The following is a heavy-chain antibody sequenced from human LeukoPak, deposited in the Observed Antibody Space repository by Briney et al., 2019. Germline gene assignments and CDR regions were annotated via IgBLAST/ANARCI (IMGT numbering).Heavy chain of an antibody. CDR3: ARPGHYYYYFDY. CDR1: GGSISSGGYS. D-gene: IGHD1-26*01. J-gene: IGHJ4*02. V-gene: IGHV4-30-2*01. Sequence: SQALSLTCAVSGGSISSGGYSWSWIRQPPGKGLEWIGYIYHSGSTYYNPSLKSRVTISVDRSKNQFSLKLSSVTAADTAVYYCARPGHYYYYFDYWGQGTLVTVSS. CDR2: IYHSGST.